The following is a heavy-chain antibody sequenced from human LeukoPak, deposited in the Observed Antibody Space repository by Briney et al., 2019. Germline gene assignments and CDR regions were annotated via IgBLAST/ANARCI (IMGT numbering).Heavy chain of an antibody. V-gene: IGHV4-4*07. J-gene: IGHJ4*02. Sequence: SETLSLTCTVSGGSISSYYWSWIRQPAGKGLEWIGRIYTSGSTHYNPSLKSRVTMSVDTSKNQFSLKLSSVTAADTAVYYCARGTDYGDYFDYWGQGTLVTVSS. CDR3: ARGTDYGDYFDY. CDR1: GGSISSYY. D-gene: IGHD4-17*01. CDR2: IYTSGST.